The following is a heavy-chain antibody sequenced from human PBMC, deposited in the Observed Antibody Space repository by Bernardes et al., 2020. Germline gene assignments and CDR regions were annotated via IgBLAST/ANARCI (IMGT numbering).Heavy chain of an antibody. V-gene: IGHV3-23*01. CDR2: ITGDSSVA. CDR1: GFTFSTST. J-gene: IGHJ5*02. Sequence: GGSLRLSCAASGFTFSTSTMTWVRQAPGKGLEWVAAITGDSSVANYGESVRGRFTLSRDNSKNTLYLQMNSLRADDTAVYYCTKLHRRLDADRWGLGNLGIVSS. CDR3: TKLHRRLDADR. D-gene: IGHD2-21*01.